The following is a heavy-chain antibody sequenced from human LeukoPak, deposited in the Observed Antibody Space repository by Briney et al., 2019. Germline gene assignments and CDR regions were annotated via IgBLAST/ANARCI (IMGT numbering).Heavy chain of an antibody. CDR2: IKQDGSEK. V-gene: IGHV3-7*03. CDR3: ARGPRGSSWYVYFDY. J-gene: IGHJ4*02. CDR1: GFTFSSYW. D-gene: IGHD6-13*01. Sequence: GGSLRLSCAASGFTFSSYWMSWVRQAPGKGLEWVANIKQDGSEKYYVDSVKGRFTISRDNAKNSLYLQMNSLRAEDTAVYYCARGPRGSSWYVYFDYWGQGTLVTVSS.